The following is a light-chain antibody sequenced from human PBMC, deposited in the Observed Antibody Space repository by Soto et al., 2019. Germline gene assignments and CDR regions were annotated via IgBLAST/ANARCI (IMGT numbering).Light chain of an antibody. J-gene: IGKJ4*01. Sequence: DVRMTQSPSSLSESVGDTITINCRASRSINTYLNWFQQKPGEPPRLLIYGASTLHDGVPSRFSGSGSGADFTLTISGRQPEDFASYHCQQTYSDISFGGGTKV. V-gene: IGKV1-39*01. CDR3: QQTYSDIS. CDR2: GAS. CDR1: RSINTY.